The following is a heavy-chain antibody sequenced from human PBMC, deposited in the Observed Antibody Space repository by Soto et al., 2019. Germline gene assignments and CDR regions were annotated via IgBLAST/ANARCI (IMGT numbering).Heavy chain of an antibody. V-gene: IGHV4-34*01. J-gene: IGHJ6*02. CDR1: GDSLRGQS. CDR3: AREDSYSSSSESLNV. D-gene: IGHD6-6*01. CDR2: LDQSGGT. Sequence: SETLSLTCAVVGDSLRGQSWNWIRQSPGKGLEWIGELDQSGGTNYNPSLKSRAIISDDTSKNQFSLTLTSVTAADTAVYYCAREDSYSSSSESLNVWYPGTLRTVSS.